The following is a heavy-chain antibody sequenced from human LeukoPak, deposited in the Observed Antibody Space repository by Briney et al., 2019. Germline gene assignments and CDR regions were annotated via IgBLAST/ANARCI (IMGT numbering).Heavy chain of an antibody. V-gene: IGHV4-59*01. CDR1: GGSISSYY. D-gene: IGHD3-22*01. J-gene: IGHJ4*02. CDR3: ARGYLLFQDYYDSSGYFDY. CDR2: IYYSGST. Sequence: SETLSLTCTVSGGSISSYYRSWIRQPPGKGLEWIGYIYYSGSTNYNPSLKSRVTISVDTSKNQFSLKLSSVTAADTAVYYCARGYLLFQDYYDSSGYFDYWGQGTLVTVSS.